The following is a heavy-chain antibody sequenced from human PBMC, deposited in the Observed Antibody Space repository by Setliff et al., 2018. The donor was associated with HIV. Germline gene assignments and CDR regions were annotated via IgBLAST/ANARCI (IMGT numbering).Heavy chain of an antibody. CDR1: GYTFTSYY. V-gene: IGHV1-46*01. CDR3: AADETTNGWLVQDAFDI. D-gene: IGHD6-19*01. J-gene: IGHJ3*02. Sequence: ASVKVSCKASGYTFTSYYMHWVRQAPGQGLEWMGIINPSGGSTSYAQKFQGRVTMTRDTSTSTVYMELSSLRSEDTAVYYCAADETTNGWLVQDAFDIWGQGTMVTVSS. CDR2: INPSGGST.